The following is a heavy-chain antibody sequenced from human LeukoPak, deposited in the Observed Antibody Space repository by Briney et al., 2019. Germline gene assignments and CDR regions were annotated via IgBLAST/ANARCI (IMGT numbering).Heavy chain of an antibody. CDR2: ISTSSSYI. Sequence: GGSVRLSCAASGFTFSSYSMNWVRQAPGKGLEWVSSISTSSSYIYYADSVKGRFTISRDNAKNSLYLQMNSLRAEDTAVYYCARVDPGSYLMFYYVDFWGQGTLVTVSS. D-gene: IGHD3-10*01. CDR3: ARVDPGSYLMFYYVDF. CDR1: GFTFSSYS. J-gene: IGHJ4*02. V-gene: IGHV3-21*01.